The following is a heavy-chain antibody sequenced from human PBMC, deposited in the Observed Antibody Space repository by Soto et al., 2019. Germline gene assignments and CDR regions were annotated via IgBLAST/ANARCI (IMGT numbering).Heavy chain of an antibody. J-gene: IGHJ5*02. CDR1: GFTFSSYA. CDR3: AGSSDWYARFDP. Sequence: EVQLLESGGGLVQPGGSLRLSCAASGFTFSSYAMSWVRQAPGKGLAWVSAISGSVGSTYYADSVKGRFTISRDNSKSTLYLRMNSLRAEDTAVYYCAGSSDWYARFDPWGQGTLVTVSS. D-gene: IGHD6-19*01. CDR2: ISGSVGST. V-gene: IGHV3-23*01.